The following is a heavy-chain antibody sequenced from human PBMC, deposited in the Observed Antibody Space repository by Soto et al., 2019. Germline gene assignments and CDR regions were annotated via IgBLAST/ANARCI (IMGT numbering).Heavy chain of an antibody. CDR1: GGSFSGYY. V-gene: IGHV4-34*01. J-gene: IGHJ4*02. D-gene: IGHD3-22*01. Sequence: PSETLSLTCAVYGGSFSGYYWSRIRQPPGKGLEWIGEINHSGSTNYNPSLKSRVTISVDTSKNQLSLKLSSVTAADTAVYYCARGGPSSGYYYFDYWGQGTLVTVSS. CDR2: INHSGST. CDR3: ARGGPSSGYYYFDY.